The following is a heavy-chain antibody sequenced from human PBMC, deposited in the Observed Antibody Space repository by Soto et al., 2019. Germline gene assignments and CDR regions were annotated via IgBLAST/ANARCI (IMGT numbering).Heavy chain of an antibody. CDR3: ARAPARSTATDWYFDL. V-gene: IGHV4-31*03. D-gene: IGHD4-17*01. CDR1: GAPISSGGYY. CDR2: IYYSGST. J-gene: IGHJ2*01. Sequence: QVQLQESGPGLVMPSQTLSLTCTVSGAPISSGGYYWSWIRQHPGKGLEYIGYIYYSGSTLYNPSLKSRVTISLERSKNQFSLKLSSVTAADTAVYYCARAPARSTATDWYFDLWGRGTLVTVSS.